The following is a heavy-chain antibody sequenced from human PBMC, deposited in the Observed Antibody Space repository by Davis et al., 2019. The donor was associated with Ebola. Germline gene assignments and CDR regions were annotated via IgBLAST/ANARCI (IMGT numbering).Heavy chain of an antibody. V-gene: IGHV4-28*06. CDR1: GYSITRSDW. CDR2: IHYSGNT. D-gene: IGHD2-2*01. J-gene: IGHJ5*02. CDR3: ARAVGPCSTSSCLTWFGP. Sequence: PSETLSLTCAVSGYSITRSDWWGWIRQSPGKGLEWIGYIHYSGNTKDNPSLQSRVTMSVDTSKNQFSLNLKSVTAFDSAIYYCARAVGPCSTSSCLTWFGPWGQGIVVTVSS.